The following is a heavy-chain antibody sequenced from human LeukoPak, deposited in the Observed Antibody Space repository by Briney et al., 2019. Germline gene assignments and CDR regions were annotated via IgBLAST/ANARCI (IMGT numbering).Heavy chain of an antibody. CDR3: ARARGAVAGYFDF. D-gene: IGHD6-19*01. J-gene: IGHJ4*02. CDR2: INHSGST. CDR1: GGTFSGYY. V-gene: IGHV4-34*01. Sequence: SETLSLTCAVYGGTFSGYYWSWIRQPPGKGLEWIGEINHSGSTNYNPSLKSRVTISVDTSKNQFSLKLSSVTAADTAVYYCARARGAVAGYFDFWGQGTLVTVSS.